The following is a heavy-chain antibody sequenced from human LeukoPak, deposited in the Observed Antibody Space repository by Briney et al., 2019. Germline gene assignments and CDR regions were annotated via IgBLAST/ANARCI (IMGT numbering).Heavy chain of an antibody. Sequence: GGSLRLSCAASGFTFGTFAFNWVRQAPGKGLEWVSSITGDDSTYYADSVKGRFTISRDTSSNTLYLQMNSLRAEDTALYYCAKGHYDFRDYWGQGTLVTVSS. J-gene: IGHJ4*02. D-gene: IGHD3-3*01. CDR3: AKGHYDFRDY. CDR1: GFTFGTFA. CDR2: ITGDDST. V-gene: IGHV3-23*01.